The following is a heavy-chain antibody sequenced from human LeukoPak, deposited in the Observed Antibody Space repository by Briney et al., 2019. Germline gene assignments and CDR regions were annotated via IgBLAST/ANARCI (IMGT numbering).Heavy chain of an antibody. CDR2: ISAYNGNT. Sequence: ASVKVSCKASGYTFTSYGISWVRQAPGQGLEWMEWISAYNGNTNYAQKLQGRVTMTTDTSTSTAYMELRSLRSDDTAVYYCAKAAYVAVAGTGDYFDYWGQGTLVTVSS. CDR3: AKAAYVAVAGTGDYFDY. D-gene: IGHD6-19*01. CDR1: GYTFTSYG. V-gene: IGHV1-18*01. J-gene: IGHJ4*02.